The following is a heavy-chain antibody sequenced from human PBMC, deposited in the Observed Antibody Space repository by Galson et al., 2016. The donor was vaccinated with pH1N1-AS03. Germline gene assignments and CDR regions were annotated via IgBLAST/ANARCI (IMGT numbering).Heavy chain of an antibody. CDR1: GGSISSSTYS. CDR2: VYYSGTT. V-gene: IGHV4-39*01. J-gene: IGHJ6*02. D-gene: IGHD3-22*01. Sequence: ETLSLTCTVSGGSISSSTYSWGWIRQPPGKGREWIGSVYYSGTTYYNPSLKSRVTISVDTSKNQFSLKLSSVTAADTAVYYCARAYLGMDVWGQGTTVTVSS. CDR3: ARAYLGMDV.